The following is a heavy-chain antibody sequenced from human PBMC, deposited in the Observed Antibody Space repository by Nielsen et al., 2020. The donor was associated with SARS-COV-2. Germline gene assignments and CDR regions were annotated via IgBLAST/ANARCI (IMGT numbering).Heavy chain of an antibody. CDR2: ITVYNGNT. J-gene: IGHJ6*02. V-gene: IGHV1-18*01. CDR3: ARFLSYYYGMDV. CDR1: GYTFTNYA. Sequence: ASVKVSCQASGYTFTNYAIGWVRQAPGQGLEWLVWITVYNGNTNYAQKLQGRVTMTTDTSTSTAYMELRSLRSDDTAVYYCARFLSYYYGMDVWGQGTTVTVSS. D-gene: IGHD3-16*01.